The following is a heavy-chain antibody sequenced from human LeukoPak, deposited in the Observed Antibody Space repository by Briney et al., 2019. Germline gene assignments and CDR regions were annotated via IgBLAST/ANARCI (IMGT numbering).Heavy chain of an antibody. J-gene: IGHJ6*02. CDR3: ARSAARLRYYYAMDV. CDR1: EFTFSSYG. V-gene: IGHV3-NL1*01. D-gene: IGHD6-6*01. CDR2: IYSGDSGVST. Sequence: GGSLRLSCAASEFTFSSYGMHWVRQAPGKGLEWVSVIYSGDSGVSTYYADSVKGRFTISRHNSKNTLYLQMSSLRAEDTAVYFCARSAARLRYYYAMDVWGQGTTVTVCS.